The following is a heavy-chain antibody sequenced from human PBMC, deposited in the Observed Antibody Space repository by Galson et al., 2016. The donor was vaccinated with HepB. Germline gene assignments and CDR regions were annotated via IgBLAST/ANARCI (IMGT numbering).Heavy chain of an antibody. D-gene: IGHD3-16*01. V-gene: IGHV4-34*01. J-gene: IGHJ2*01. Sequence: SETLSLTCAVYVGSFSGHYWSWIRQSPGKGLEWIGEINHSGTTNYNPSLKSRVVISVDTSKNQFSLKLTSVTAADTAVYYCARIATMITWYFDLWGRGTLVTVSS. CDR1: VGSFSGHY. CDR2: INHSGTT. CDR3: ARIATMITWYFDL.